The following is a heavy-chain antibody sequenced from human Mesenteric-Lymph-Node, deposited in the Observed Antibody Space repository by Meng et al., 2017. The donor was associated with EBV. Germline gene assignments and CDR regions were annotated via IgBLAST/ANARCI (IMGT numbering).Heavy chain of an antibody. CDR2: IYWDDDK. J-gene: IGHJ4*02. D-gene: IGHD1-26*01. CDR3: AYRRVTSGSYPFDY. CDR1: GCSLTTNGWG. V-gene: IGHV2-5*02. Sequence: QVPFEESGASMVKPTPTLPLTCTVSGCSLTTNGWGWGWIRQAPGKALVCLAFIYWDDDKRYSPSLKSRLSITKDTSKNPVVLRMTNMDPLDTATYYCAYRRVTSGSYPFDYWGQGALVTVSS.